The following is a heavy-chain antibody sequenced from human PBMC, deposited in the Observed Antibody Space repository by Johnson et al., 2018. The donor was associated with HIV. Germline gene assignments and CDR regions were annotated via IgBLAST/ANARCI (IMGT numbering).Heavy chain of an antibody. CDR2: IWYNGREK. CDR1: GFTFSSYA. CDR3: AREMAIAAAGHDAFDI. J-gene: IGHJ3*02. D-gene: IGHD6-13*01. V-gene: IGHV3-30*04. Sequence: QVQLVESGGGVVQPGRSLRLSCAASGFTFSSYAMHWVRQAPGKGLEWVAVIWYNGREKYYADSVKGRFTISRDNSKNTLHLQMNNVRAEDTAIYYCAREMAIAAAGHDAFDIWGQGTMVTVSS.